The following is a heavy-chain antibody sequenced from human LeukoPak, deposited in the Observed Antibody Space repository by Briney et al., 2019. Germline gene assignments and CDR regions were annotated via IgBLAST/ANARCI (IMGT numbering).Heavy chain of an antibody. CDR2: IYSGGST. Sequence: PGGSLRLSCAASGFTVSSNYMSWVRQAPGKGLEWVSVIYSGGSTYYADSVKGRFTISRDNSKNTLYLQMNSLRAEDTAVYYCARDSYGSGSSFDCWGQGTLVTVSS. CDR3: ARDSYGSGSSFDC. V-gene: IGHV3-53*01. J-gene: IGHJ4*02. D-gene: IGHD3-10*01. CDR1: GFTVSSNY.